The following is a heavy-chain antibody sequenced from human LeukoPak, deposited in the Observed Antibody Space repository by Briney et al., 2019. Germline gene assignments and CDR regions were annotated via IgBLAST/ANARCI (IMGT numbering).Heavy chain of an antibody. V-gene: IGHV3-48*01. Sequence: PGGSLRLSCAASGFTFRTSGMNWVRQAPGKGLEWVSYISSSGTTISYAQSVKGRFTITRDNAQNSLTLHMNTLRADDTAVYYCARAAENYGGRFDSWGQGTLVTVSS. CDR3: ARAAENYGGRFDS. CDR1: GFTFRTSG. J-gene: IGHJ4*02. D-gene: IGHD3-16*01. CDR2: ISSSGTTI.